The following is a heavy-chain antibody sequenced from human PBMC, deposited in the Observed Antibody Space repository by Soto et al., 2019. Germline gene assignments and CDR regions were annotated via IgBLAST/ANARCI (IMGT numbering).Heavy chain of an antibody. CDR3: AREGWPLLQTGMDV. D-gene: IGHD2-15*01. Sequence: GGSLRLSCAASGFTFRSYSMNWVRQAPGKGLEWVSYISSSNRTISYADSVKGRFIISRDNAKNSLHLQMYSLRDEDTAVYYCAREGWPLLQTGMDVWGQGTTVTVSS. CDR1: GFTFRSYS. J-gene: IGHJ6*02. V-gene: IGHV3-48*02. CDR2: ISSSNRTI.